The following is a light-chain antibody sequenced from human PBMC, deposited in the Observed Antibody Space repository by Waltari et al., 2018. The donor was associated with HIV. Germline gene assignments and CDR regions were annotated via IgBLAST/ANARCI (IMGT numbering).Light chain of an antibody. CDR2: GNT. CDR3: QSYDSGLTAYV. Sequence: QSVLTQPPSVSGAPGQRVTISCTGSRSNIGAGYDVHWFQQLPGTAPKRLIYGNTNRPSGVPDRFSGSKSGTSASLAITGLQAEDEADYYCQSYDSGLTAYVFGTGTKVTVL. J-gene: IGLJ1*01. CDR1: RSNIGAGYD. V-gene: IGLV1-40*01.